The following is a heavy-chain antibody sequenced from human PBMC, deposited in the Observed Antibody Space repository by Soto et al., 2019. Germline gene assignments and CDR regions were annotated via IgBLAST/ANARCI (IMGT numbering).Heavy chain of an antibody. V-gene: IGHV4-39*01. CDR1: GGSISSSSYY. Sequence: SETLSLTCTVSGGSISSSSYYWGWIRQPPGKGLEWIGSIYYSGSTYYNPSLKSRVTISVDTSKNQFSLKLSSVTAADTAVYYCARLRMRYFDWLLSYFDYWGQGTPVTVSS. J-gene: IGHJ4*02. CDR3: ARLRMRYFDWLLSYFDY. D-gene: IGHD3-9*01. CDR2: IYYSGST.